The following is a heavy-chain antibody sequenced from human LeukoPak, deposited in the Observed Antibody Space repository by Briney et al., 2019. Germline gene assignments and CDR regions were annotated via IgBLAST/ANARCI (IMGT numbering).Heavy chain of an antibody. Sequence: ASVRVSCKASGYTFTSYGISWVRQAPGQGLEWMGWISAYNGNTNYAQKLQGRVTMTTDTSTSTAYMELRSLRSDDTAVYYCARYYGSGSYYTDPRYNWFDPWGQGTLVTVSS. J-gene: IGHJ5*02. CDR3: ARYYGSGSYYTDPRYNWFDP. CDR1: GYTFTSYG. V-gene: IGHV1-18*01. D-gene: IGHD3-10*01. CDR2: ISAYNGNT.